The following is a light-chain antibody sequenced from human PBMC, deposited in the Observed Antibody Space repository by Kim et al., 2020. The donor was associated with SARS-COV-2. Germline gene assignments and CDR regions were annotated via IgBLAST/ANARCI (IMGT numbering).Light chain of an antibody. V-gene: IGKV3-11*01. Sequence: EIVLTESPATLSLSPGERATLSCRASQSIRDNLAWYQQKPGQSPRLLISNASNRATGIPARFSGSGSGTDFTLTISSLEPEDFAVYYCQQRSSWPYTFGQGTKLEI. CDR3: QQRSSWPYT. J-gene: IGKJ2*01. CDR2: NAS. CDR1: QSIRDN.